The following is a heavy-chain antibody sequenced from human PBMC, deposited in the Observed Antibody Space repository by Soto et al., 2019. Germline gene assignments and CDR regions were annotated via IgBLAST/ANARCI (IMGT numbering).Heavy chain of an antibody. CDR2: ISGSGGST. V-gene: IGHV3-23*01. J-gene: IGHJ4*02. Sequence: EVQLLESGGGLVQPGGSLRLSCAASGFTFSRYAMSWVRQAPGKGLEWVSAISGSGGSTYYADSVKGRFTISRDNSKNTLYLQMNSLRAEDTAVYYCAINADRVVITYYFDYWGQGTLVTVSS. CDR3: AINADRVVITYYFDY. D-gene: IGHD3-22*01. CDR1: GFTFSRYA.